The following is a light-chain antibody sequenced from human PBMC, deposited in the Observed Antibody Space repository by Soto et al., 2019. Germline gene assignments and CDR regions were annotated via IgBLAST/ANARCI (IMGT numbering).Light chain of an antibody. CDR3: QSYDSSLSGSWV. CDR2: DNS. CDR1: SSNIGARYD. Sequence: QTVVTQPPSVSGAPGQRVTISCTGSSSNIGARYDVHWYQQLPGTAPKLLIHDNSNRPSGVPDRFSGSKSGTSASLAITGLQAEDEADYYCQSYDSSLSGSWVFGGGTKLTVL. J-gene: IGLJ3*02. V-gene: IGLV1-40*01.